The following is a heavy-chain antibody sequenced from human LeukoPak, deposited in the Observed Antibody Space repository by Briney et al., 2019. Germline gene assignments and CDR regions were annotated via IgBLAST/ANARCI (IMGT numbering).Heavy chain of an antibody. D-gene: IGHD2-8*02. J-gene: IGHJ4*02. CDR1: GFTFSSFA. CDR3: AKPRTTGLGWAQFDY. V-gene: IGHV3-23*01. CDR2: FDGNGPNT. Sequence: GGSLRVSCAASGFTFSSFAMTWVRQAPGKGLEWVSGFDGNGPNTYYADSVKGRWTIPRDNSRNTLYLEMNSLRPEDTAIYYCAKPRTTGLGWAQFDYWGQGSLVTVSS.